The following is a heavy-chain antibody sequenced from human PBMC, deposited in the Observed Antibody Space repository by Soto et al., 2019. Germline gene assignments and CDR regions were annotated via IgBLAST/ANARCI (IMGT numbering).Heavy chain of an antibody. D-gene: IGHD6-6*01. CDR1: GFTFSSYS. CDR2: ISSSSSYI. V-gene: IGHV3-21*01. CDR3: AREKSSSSSENFDY. Sequence: EVQLVESGGGLVKPGGSLSLSCAASGFTFSSYSMNWVRQAPGKGLEWVSSISSSSSYIYYADSVKGRFTISRDNAKNSLYLQMNSLRAEDTAVYYCAREKSSSSSENFDYWGQGTLVTVSS. J-gene: IGHJ4*02.